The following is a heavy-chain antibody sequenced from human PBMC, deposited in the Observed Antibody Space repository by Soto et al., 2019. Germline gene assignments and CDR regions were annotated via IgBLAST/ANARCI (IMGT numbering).Heavy chain of an antibody. CDR3: ARKDIAGNSVDF. J-gene: IGHJ4*02. Sequence: PGESLKISCKASGYSFTTYWIGWVHQMPGKGLEWMGIIYPGDSDTRYSPSFQGQVTISADKSISTAYLQWSSLKASDSAMFYCARKDIAGNSVDFWGQGTLVTVSS. D-gene: IGHD6-13*01. CDR2: IYPGDSDT. V-gene: IGHV5-51*07. CDR1: GYSFTTYW.